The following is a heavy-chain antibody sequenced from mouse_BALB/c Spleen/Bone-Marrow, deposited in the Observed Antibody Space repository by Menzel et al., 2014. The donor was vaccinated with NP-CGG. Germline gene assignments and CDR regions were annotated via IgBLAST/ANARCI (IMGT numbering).Heavy chain of an antibody. D-gene: IGHD2-10*01. CDR2: INPSNGGT. CDR3: TRRSLLSDYYSMDY. CDR1: GYTFTSYY. Sequence: VQLQQSGAELVKPGASVKLSCKASGYTFTSYYLYWVKQRPGQGLEWIGEINPSNGGTNFNERFKSKASLTVDKSSSTAYMQLYSLTSEDSAVYYCTRRSLLSDYYSMDYWGQGTSVTVSS. V-gene: IGHV1S81*02. J-gene: IGHJ4*01.